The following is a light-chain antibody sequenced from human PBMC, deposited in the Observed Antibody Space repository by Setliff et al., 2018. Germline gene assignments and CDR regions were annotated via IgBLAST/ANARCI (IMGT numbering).Light chain of an antibody. V-gene: IGLV2-14*03. CDR2: DVN. Sequence: LTQPASVSGSPEQSITISCTGEFGAYGSAYVSWYQQHPDKVPKLIIYDVNNRPSGISHRFSGSNSANTASLTISGLQAEDEAEYFCASKTGPGTYVFGTGTRSPS. CDR1: FGAYGSAY. J-gene: IGLJ1*01. CDR3: ASKTGPGTYV.